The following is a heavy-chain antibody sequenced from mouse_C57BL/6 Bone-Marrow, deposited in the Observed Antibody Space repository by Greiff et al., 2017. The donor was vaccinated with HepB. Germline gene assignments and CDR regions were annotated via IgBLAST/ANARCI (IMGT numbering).Heavy chain of an antibody. V-gene: IGHV5-12*01. CDR1: GFTFSDYY. J-gene: IGHJ4*01. CDR2: ISNGGGST. Sequence: EVQRVESGGGLVQPGGSLKLSCAASGFTFSDYYMYWVRQTPEKRLEWVAYISNGGGSTYYPDTVKGRFTISRDNAKNTLYLQMSRLKSEDTAMYYCARHSSYAMDYWGQGTSVTVSS. CDR3: ARHSSYAMDY.